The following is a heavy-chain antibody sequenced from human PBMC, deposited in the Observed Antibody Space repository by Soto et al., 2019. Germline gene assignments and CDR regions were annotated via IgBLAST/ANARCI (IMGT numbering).Heavy chain of an antibody. CDR3: ARDNNWSFDH. V-gene: IGHV3-48*01. J-gene: IGHJ4*02. Sequence: EVPLVESGGGLVQPGGSLRLSCAASGFTSSDYTMNWFRQAPGKGLEWISYISWNSDTIYYADSVKGRFTISRDDARNSLHLQMNSLRAEDTAVYYCARDNNWSFDHWGQGTLVTVSS. D-gene: IGHD1-1*01. CDR2: ISWNSDTI. CDR1: GFTSSDYT.